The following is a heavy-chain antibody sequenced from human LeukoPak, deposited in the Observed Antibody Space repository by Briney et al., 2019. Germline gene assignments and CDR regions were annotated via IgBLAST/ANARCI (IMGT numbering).Heavy chain of an antibody. CDR1: GFTFSSYA. D-gene: IGHD5-18*01. V-gene: IGHV3-30-3*01. CDR3: ARGRGYSPYFQH. J-gene: IGHJ1*01. Sequence: PGRSLRLSCAASGFTFSSYAMHWVRQAPGKGLEWVAVISYDGSNKYYADSVKGRFTISRDNSKNTLYLQMNSLRAEDTAVYYCARGRGYSPYFQHWGQGTLVTVSS. CDR2: ISYDGSNK.